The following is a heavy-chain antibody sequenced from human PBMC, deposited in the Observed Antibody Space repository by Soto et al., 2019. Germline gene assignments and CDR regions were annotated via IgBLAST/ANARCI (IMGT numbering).Heavy chain of an antibody. J-gene: IGHJ4*02. D-gene: IGHD3-10*01. Sequence: SETLSLTCTVSGGSISSYYWSWIRQPPGKGLEWIGYIYYSGSTYYNPSLKSRVTISVDTSKNQFSLKLSSVTAADTAVYYCARSYGRYWGQGTLVTVSS. CDR1: GGSISSYY. CDR3: ARSYGRY. V-gene: IGHV4-59*01. CDR2: IYYSGST.